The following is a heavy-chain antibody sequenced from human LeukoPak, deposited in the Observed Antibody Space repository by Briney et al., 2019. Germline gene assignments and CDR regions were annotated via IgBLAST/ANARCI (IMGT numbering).Heavy chain of an antibody. CDR1: GYSFTSYW. D-gene: IGHD4-17*01. V-gene: IGHV5-51*01. J-gene: IGHJ5*02. CDR2: IYPWYSDT. Sequence: GESLKISCKGPGYSFTSYWIGWVGQMPGKGLEWMGIIYPWYSDTRYSPSVQSQVTISADKSISTDYLQWSSLKASDDAMYYWARHGGYGDYPLPTVDPSGQGTLVTVSS. CDR3: ARHGGYGDYPLPTVDP.